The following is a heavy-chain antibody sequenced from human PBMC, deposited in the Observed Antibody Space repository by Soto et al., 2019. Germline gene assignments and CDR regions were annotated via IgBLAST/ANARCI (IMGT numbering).Heavy chain of an antibody. CDR1: GGTFSSYA. Sequence: SVKVSCKASGGTFSSYAISWVRQAPGQGLEWMGGIIPIFGTANYAQKFQGRVTITADESTSTAYMELSSLRSEDTAVYYCARDEADYYDSSGYYVWTDYYYGMDVWGQGTTVTVSS. V-gene: IGHV1-69*13. J-gene: IGHJ6*02. CDR2: IIPIFGTA. CDR3: ARDEADYYDSSGYYVWTDYYYGMDV. D-gene: IGHD3-22*01.